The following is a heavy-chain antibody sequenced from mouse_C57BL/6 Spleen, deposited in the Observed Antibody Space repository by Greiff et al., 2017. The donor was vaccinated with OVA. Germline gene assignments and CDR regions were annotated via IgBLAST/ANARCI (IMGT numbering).Heavy chain of an antibody. D-gene: IGHD1-1*01. CDR1: GFTFSSYA. CDR2: ISDGGSYT. V-gene: IGHV5-4*01. Sequence: EVKLMESGGGLVKPGGSLKLSCAASGFTFSSYAMSWVRQTPEKRLEWVATISDGGSYTYYPDNVKGRFTISRDNAKNNLYLQMSHLKSEDTAMYYCARDRYYGSSYCFDYWGQGTTLTVSS. J-gene: IGHJ2*01. CDR3: ARDRYYGSSYCFDY.